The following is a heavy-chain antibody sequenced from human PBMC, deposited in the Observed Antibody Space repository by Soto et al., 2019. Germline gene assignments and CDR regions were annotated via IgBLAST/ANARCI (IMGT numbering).Heavy chain of an antibody. CDR2: IWYDGSNK. V-gene: IGHV3-33*01. D-gene: IGHD3-9*01. CDR1: GFTFSSYG. J-gene: IGHJ6*02. Sequence: PGGSLRLSCAASGFTFSSYGMHWVRQAPGKGLEWVAVIWYDGSNKYYADSVKGRFTISRDNSKNTLYLQMNSLRAEDTAVYYCARTLLNYDILTGPDYYYYGMDVCRQRTTVTVSS. CDR3: ARTLLNYDILTGPDYYYYGMDV.